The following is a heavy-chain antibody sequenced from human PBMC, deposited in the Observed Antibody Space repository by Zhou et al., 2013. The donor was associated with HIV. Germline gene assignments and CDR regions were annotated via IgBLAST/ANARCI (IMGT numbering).Heavy chain of an antibody. J-gene: IGHJ3*02. Sequence: QVQLVQSGPEVRKPGASVRVSCKASGYTLPSYGISWVRQAPGQGLEWMGGIIPVFGTAIYAQNFQGRVTFTGDESTSTAYMELSSLRSEDTALYFCARDREKVATQDAFDIWGQGTMVTVSS. V-gene: IGHV1-69*13. CDR3: ARDREKVATQDAFDI. CDR1: GYTLPSYG. D-gene: IGHD5-12*01. CDR2: IIPVFGTA.